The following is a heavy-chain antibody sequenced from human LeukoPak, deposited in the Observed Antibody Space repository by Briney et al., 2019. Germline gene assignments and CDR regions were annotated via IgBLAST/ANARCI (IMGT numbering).Heavy chain of an antibody. J-gene: IGHJ4*02. CDR3: ARVFSVAGTFDY. CDR2: VYYSGTT. V-gene: IGHV4-39*07. Sequence: SETLSLTCSVSGGSISLSYYYWGWIRQPPGKALEWIGSVYYSGTTSYNPSLKSRVTISVDMSKNHFSLRLSSVTAADTAMYYCARVFSVAGTFDYWGQGTLVTVSS. CDR1: GGSISLSYYY. D-gene: IGHD6-19*01.